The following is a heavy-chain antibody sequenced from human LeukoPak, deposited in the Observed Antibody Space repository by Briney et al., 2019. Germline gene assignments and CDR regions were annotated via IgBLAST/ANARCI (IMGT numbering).Heavy chain of an antibody. Sequence: RASGKVSCKASGYTFTTYEINWVRQATGQGLEWMGWMNPNSGNTGYAQKFQGRGTMTRNTSISTAYMELSSLRSEDTAVYYCARGVGIVATISKKHFDYWGQGTLVTVSS. V-gene: IGHV1-8*01. D-gene: IGHD5-12*01. CDR2: MNPNSGNT. J-gene: IGHJ4*02. CDR3: ARGVGIVATISKKHFDY. CDR1: GYTFTTYE.